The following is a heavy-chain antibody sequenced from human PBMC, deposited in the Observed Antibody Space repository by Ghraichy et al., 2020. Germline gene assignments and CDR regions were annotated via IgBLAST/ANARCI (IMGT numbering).Heavy chain of an antibody. D-gene: IGHD3-3*01. V-gene: IGHV3-74*01. J-gene: IGHJ6*03. CDR1: GFTFSSYW. CDR2: INSDGSST. Sequence: GGSLRLSCAASGFTFSSYWMHWVRQAPGKGLVWVSRINSDGSSTSYADSVKGRFTISRDNAKNTLYLQMNSLRAEDTAVYYCARDDLDANYYYYMDVWGKGTTVTVSS. CDR3: ARDDLDANYYYYMDV.